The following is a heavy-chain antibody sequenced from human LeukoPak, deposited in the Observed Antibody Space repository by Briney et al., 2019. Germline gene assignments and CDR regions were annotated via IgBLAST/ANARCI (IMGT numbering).Heavy chain of an antibody. Sequence: GRSLRLSCTASGFTFTSYAMHWVRQAPGKGLEWVAVISYDASNKYYADSVKGRFTISRDNSKNTLYLQMNSLRVEDTAGYYCARVDYGDYQYFQQWGQGTLVTVSS. D-gene: IGHD4-17*01. CDR3: ARVDYGDYQYFQQ. J-gene: IGHJ1*01. CDR2: ISYDASNK. V-gene: IGHV3-30*04. CDR1: GFTFTSYA.